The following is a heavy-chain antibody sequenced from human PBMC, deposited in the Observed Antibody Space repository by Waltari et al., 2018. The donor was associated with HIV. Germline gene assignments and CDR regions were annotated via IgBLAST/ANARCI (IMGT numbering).Heavy chain of an antibody. CDR1: GYTLSGHY. CDR3: ARVFRGPISYFDSRLGH. D-gene: IGHD3-22*01. V-gene: IGHV1-2*02. J-gene: IGHJ5*02. CDR2: INPKSGGT. Sequence: QVQLVKSRAHVKKPGASVKRSCTPSGYTLSGHYMPWVQQAAGQGLGWMGWINPKSGGTRYADKFQGRVTMTRDTSITTAYMELSRLRFDDTAMYYCARVFRGPISYFDSRLGHWGQGTLVTVSS.